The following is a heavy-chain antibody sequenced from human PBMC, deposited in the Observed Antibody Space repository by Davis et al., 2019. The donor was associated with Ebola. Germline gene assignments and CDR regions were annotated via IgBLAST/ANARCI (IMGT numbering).Heavy chain of an antibody. J-gene: IGHJ5*02. CDR1: GFTFSSYA. V-gene: IGHV3-23*01. Sequence: GESLKISCAASGFTFSSYAMSWVRQAPGKGLEWVSAISGSGGSTYYADSVKGRFTISRDNSKNTLYLQMNSLRAEDTAVYYCAREVSNWFDPWGQGTLVTVSS. CDR2: ISGSGGST. CDR3: AREVSNWFDP.